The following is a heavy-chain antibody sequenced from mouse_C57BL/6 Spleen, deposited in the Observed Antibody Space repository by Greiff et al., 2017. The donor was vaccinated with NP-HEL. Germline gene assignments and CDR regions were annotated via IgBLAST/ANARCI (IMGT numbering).Heavy chain of an antibody. V-gene: IGHV3-6*01. J-gene: IGHJ1*03. CDR1: GYSITSGYY. D-gene: IGHD5-1*01. Sequence: EVQLQESGPGLVKPSQSLSLTCSVTGYSITSGYYWNWIRQFPGNKLEWMGYISYDGSNNYNPSLKNRISITRDTSKNQFFLKLNSVTTEDTATYYCARDQTYYFDVWGTGTTVTVSS. CDR2: ISYDGSN. CDR3: ARDQTYYFDV.